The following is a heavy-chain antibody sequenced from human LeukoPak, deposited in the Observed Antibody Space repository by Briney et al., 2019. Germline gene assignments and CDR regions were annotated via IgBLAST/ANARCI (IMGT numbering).Heavy chain of an antibody. CDR1: GYSISSGYH. V-gene: IGHV4-38-2*02. Sequence: SETLSLTCTVSGYSISSGYHWGWMRQPPGKGLEWIGSIYHSGSTYYNPSLESRVTISVDTFKNQLSLRLSSLTAADTAVCYCARHISAASRFDYWGQGSLGTVSS. CDR2: IYHSGST. J-gene: IGHJ4*02. CDR3: ARHISAASRFDY. D-gene: IGHD2-21*01.